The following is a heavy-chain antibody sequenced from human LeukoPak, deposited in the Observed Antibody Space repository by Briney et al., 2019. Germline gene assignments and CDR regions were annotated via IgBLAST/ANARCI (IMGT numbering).Heavy chain of an antibody. Sequence: ASVKVSCKASGYTFTSYGISWVRQAPGQGLEWMGWISAYNGNTNYAQKLQGRVTMTTDTSTSTAYMELRSLRSDDTAVYYCARDNYYDFWGGPSFRGMDVWGQGTTVTVSS. CDR1: GYTFTSYG. D-gene: IGHD3-3*01. CDR2: ISAYNGNT. CDR3: ARDNYYDFWGGPSFRGMDV. V-gene: IGHV1-18*01. J-gene: IGHJ6*02.